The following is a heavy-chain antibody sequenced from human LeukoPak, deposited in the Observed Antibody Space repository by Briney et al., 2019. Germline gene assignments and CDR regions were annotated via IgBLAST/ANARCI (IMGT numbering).Heavy chain of an antibody. CDR2: ISYDGSNK. CDR1: GFTFSNYW. J-gene: IGHJ4*02. V-gene: IGHV3-30*18. CDR3: AKDGSTSCYN. D-gene: IGHD2-2*02. Sequence: GGSLRLSCAASGFTFSNYWMHWVRQAPGKGLEWVAVISYDGSNKYYADSVKGRFTISRDSSKNTLYLQMNSLRAEDTAVYYCAKDGSTSCYNWGQGTLVTVSS.